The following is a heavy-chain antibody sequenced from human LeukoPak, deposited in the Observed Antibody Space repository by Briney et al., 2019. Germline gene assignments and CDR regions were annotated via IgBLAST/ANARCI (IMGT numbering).Heavy chain of an antibody. V-gene: IGHV3-30*02. CDR1: GFGFRSYA. D-gene: IGHD3-3*01. Sequence: GGSLRLSRAASGFGFRSYAMHWVRQAPGKGLEWVAFIRYDGNNRYYADSVKGRFTVSRDNSKNTLSLQMNSLRADDTAVYYCARKKPGGYYVDYWGQGTLVTVSS. J-gene: IGHJ4*02. CDR3: ARKKPGGYYVDY. CDR2: IRYDGNNR.